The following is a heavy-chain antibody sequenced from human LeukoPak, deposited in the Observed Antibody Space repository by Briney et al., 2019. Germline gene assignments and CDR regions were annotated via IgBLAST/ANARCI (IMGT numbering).Heavy chain of an antibody. CDR3: ASLGGYYESSSYSQLDAFDI. V-gene: IGHV4-59*01. CDR1: NGSISNYF. J-gene: IGHJ3*02. Sequence: PSETLSLTCTVSNGSISNYFWSWIRQPPGKGLEWIGYVHNTGTANYNPSLMSRVNISIDTSEYRLSLKLSSVTAADTALYYCASLGGYYESSSYSQLDAFDIWGQGTVVTVSS. CDR2: VHNTGTA. D-gene: IGHD3-22*01.